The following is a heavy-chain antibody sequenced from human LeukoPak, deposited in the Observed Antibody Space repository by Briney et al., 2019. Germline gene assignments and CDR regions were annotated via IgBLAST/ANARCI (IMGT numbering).Heavy chain of an antibody. Sequence: GGSLRLSCAASGFTFSDYYMSWIRQAPGKGLEWVSYISSSGSTIYYADSVKGRFTISRDNAKNSLYPQMNSLRAEDTAVYYCARDPRWLQSYYFDYWGQGTLVTVSS. CDR3: ARDPRWLQSYYFDY. J-gene: IGHJ4*02. V-gene: IGHV3-11*01. D-gene: IGHD5-24*01. CDR1: GFTFSDYY. CDR2: ISSSGSTI.